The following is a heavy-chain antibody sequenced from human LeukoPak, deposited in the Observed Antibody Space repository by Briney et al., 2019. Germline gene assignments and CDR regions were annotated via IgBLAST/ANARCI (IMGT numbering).Heavy chain of an antibody. J-gene: IGHJ4*02. CDR2: IYPGDSDT. D-gene: IGHD4-11*01. V-gene: IGHV5-51*01. Sequence: GESLKISCKGSGYSFTSYWIGWVRQMPGKGLEWMGIIYPGDSDTRYSPSLHGQVTISADKSISTAYLQWSSLKASDTAMYYCARHVGYEYSNYDYWGQGTLVTVSS. CDR1: GYSFTSYW. CDR3: ARHVGYEYSNYDY.